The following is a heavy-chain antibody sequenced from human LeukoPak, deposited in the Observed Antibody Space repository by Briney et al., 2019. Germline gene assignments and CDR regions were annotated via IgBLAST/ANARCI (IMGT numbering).Heavy chain of an antibody. CDR2: INHRGST. V-gene: IGHV4-34*01. J-gene: IGHJ4*02. CDR1: GGSISSYY. CDR3: ARDKGYSSSWKNMDY. D-gene: IGHD6-13*01. Sequence: SETLSLTCTVSGGSISSYYWSWIRQPPGKGLEWIGEINHRGSTNYNPSLKSRVTISVDTSKNQFSLRLSSVTAADTALYYCARDKGYSSSWKNMDYWGQGTLVTVSS.